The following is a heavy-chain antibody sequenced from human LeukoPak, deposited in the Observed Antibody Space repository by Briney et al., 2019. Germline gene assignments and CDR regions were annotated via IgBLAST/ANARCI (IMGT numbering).Heavy chain of an antibody. D-gene: IGHD3-10*01. CDR2: IGSSGTTI. J-gene: IGHJ4*02. V-gene: IGHV3-48*03. Sequence: GGSLRLSCAASGFTFRSYEMNWVRQAPGKGLEWVSYIGSSGTTIYYADSVKGRFTISRDNAKNSLFLQLNSLRAEDTAVYYCARKTYYYDSGSYSKSYYFDYWGQGTLVTVSS. CDR1: GFTFRSYE. CDR3: ARKTYYYDSGSYSKSYYFDY.